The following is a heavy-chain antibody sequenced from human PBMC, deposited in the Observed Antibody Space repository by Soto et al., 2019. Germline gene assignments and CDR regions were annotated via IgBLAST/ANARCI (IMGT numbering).Heavy chain of an antibody. CDR1: GLIFSNAW. CDR2: IKSKAYGGAT. Sequence: EVQLVETGGDLVKPGGSLRLSCAVSGLIFSNAWMNWVRQAPGKGLEWVARIKSKAYGGATMYAAPVEGRFTISRDDSINTGYLQMSSLKIEDAAVYYCMDTNMAATCDYWGQGSLVTVSS. J-gene: IGHJ4*02. V-gene: IGHV3-15*07. CDR3: MDTNMAATCDY. D-gene: IGHD5-18*01.